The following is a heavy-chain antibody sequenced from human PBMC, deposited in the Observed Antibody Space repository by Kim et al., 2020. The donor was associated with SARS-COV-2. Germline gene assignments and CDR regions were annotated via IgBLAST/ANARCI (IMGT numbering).Heavy chain of an antibody. CDR1: GGSFSGYY. CDR2: INHSGST. V-gene: IGHV4-34*01. D-gene: IGHD6-13*01. CDR3: ARGCKSSSWYHRIRWFDP. Sequence: SETLSLTCAVYGGSFSGYYWSWIRQPPGKGLEWIGEINHSGSTNYNPSLKSRVTISVDTSKNQFSLKLSSVTAADTAVYYCARGCKSSSWYHRIRWFDPWGQGTLGTVSS. J-gene: IGHJ5*02.